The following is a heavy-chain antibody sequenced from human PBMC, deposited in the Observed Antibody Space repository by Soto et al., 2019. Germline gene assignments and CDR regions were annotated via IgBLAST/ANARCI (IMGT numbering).Heavy chain of an antibody. CDR3: ARDRYSSSFAYYYGMDV. CDR1: GFTFSSYE. CDR2: ISSSGSTI. V-gene: IGHV3-48*03. J-gene: IGHJ6*02. D-gene: IGHD6-6*01. Sequence: VGSLRLSCAASGFTFSSYEMNWVRQAPGKGLEWVSYISSSGSTIYYADSVKGRFTISRDNAKNSLYLQMNSLRAEDTAVYYCARDRYSSSFAYYYGMDVWGQGTTVTVSS.